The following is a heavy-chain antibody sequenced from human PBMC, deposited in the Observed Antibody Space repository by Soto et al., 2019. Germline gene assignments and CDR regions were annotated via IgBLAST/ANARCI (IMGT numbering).Heavy chain of an antibody. Sequence: GGSLRLSCTASGFTFGDYAMSWFRQAPGKGLEWVGFIRSKAYGGTTEYAASVKGRFTISRDDSKSIAYLQMNSLKTEDTAVYYCTRDRGPRAAMVYYFDYWGQGTLVTVSS. CDR1: GFTFGDYA. CDR2: IRSKAYGGTT. V-gene: IGHV3-49*03. D-gene: IGHD5-18*01. CDR3: TRDRGPRAAMVYYFDY. J-gene: IGHJ4*02.